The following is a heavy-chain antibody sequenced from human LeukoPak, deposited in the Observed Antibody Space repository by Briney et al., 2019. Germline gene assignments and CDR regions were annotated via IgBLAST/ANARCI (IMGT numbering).Heavy chain of an antibody. CDR1: GGSFSGYY. J-gene: IGHJ4*02. CDR2: INHSGST. V-gene: IGHV4-34*01. Sequence: SETLSLTCAVYGGSFSGYYWSWIRQPPGKGLEWIGEINHSGSTNYNPSLKSRVTISVDTSKNQFSLKLSSVTAADTAVYYCARGPSKTDFDYWGQGTLVTVSS. CDR3: ARGPSKTDFDY. D-gene: IGHD1-14*01.